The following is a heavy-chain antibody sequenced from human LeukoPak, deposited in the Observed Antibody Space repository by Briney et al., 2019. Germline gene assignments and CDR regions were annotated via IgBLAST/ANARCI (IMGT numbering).Heavy chain of an antibody. CDR2: INHSGST. V-gene: IGHV4-34*01. J-gene: IGHJ4*02. D-gene: IGHD2-2*01. Sequence: SETLSLTCAVYGGSFSGYYWSWIRQPPGKGLEWIGEINHSGSTNYNPSLKSRVTISVDTSKNQFSLKLSSVTAADTAVYYCARAGIVVVPCYDYWGQGTLVTVSS. CDR3: ARAGIVVVPCYDY. CDR1: GGSFSGYY.